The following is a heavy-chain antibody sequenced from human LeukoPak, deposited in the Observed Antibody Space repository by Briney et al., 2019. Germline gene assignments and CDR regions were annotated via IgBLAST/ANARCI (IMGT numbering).Heavy chain of an antibody. V-gene: IGHV3-21*01. J-gene: IGHJ4*02. CDR1: GFTFNSYS. CDR3: AISTYTGSISYYDY. D-gene: IGHD2-2*01. Sequence: PGGSLRLSCAASGFTFNSYSMNWVRQAPGKGLEWVSSISSGSSYIFYADSVKGRFTISRDNAKNSLYLQMNSLRAEDTAVYYCAISTYTGSISYYDYWGQGTLVTVSS. CDR2: ISSGSSYI.